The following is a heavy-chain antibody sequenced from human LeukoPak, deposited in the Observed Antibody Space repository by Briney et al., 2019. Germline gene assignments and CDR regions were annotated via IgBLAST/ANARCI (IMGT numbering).Heavy chain of an antibody. D-gene: IGHD1-14*01. V-gene: IGHV3-33*01. CDR3: ARHRGPTLYNTVYFDC. CDR2: IWYDGSNK. CDR1: GFTFSNYG. J-gene: IGHJ4*02. Sequence: PGGSLRLSCAASGFTFSNYGMHWVRQAPGKGLEWVAVIWYDGSNKYYADSVKGRFTISRDNSKNTLDLQMNSLRAEDTAVYYCARHRGPTLYNTVYFDCWGQGTLVTVSS.